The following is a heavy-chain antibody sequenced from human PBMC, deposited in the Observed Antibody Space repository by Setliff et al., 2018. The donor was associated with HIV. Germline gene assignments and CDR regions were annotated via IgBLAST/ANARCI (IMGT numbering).Heavy chain of an antibody. CDR1: GGSFSGHY. V-gene: IGHV4-34*01. J-gene: IGHJ4*02. CDR2: INHSGST. CDR3: ALVIGWNDAGDY. D-gene: IGHD1-1*01. Sequence: SETLSLTCAVYGGSFSGHYWSWIRQPPGKGPEWIGEINHSGSTNYNPSLKSRVTIAVDTSKNQFSLKLSFVTAADTAVYYCALVIGWNDAGDYWGRGTLVTVSS.